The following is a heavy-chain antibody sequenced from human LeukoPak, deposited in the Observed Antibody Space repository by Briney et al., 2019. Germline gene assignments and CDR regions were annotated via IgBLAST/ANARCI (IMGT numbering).Heavy chain of an antibody. V-gene: IGHV3-30*03. J-gene: IGHJ4*02. Sequence: GGSLRLSCAVSGFTVSNNFMIWVRQAPGKGLEWVAVISYDGSNKYYADSVKGRFTISRDNSKNTLYLQMNSLRAEDTAVYYCALIWGSYRFDYWGQGTLVTVSS. D-gene: IGHD3-16*01. CDR3: ALIWGSYRFDY. CDR1: GFTVSNNF. CDR2: ISYDGSNK.